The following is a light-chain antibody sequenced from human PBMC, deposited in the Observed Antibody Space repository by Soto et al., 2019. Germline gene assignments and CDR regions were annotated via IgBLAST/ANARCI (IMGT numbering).Light chain of an antibody. CDR2: GAS. V-gene: IGKV3-20*01. J-gene: IGKJ5*01. CDR3: QQSSSSPIT. CDR1: QTVSSTY. Sequence: IVLTQSPGTLSLSPGETATLSCRASQTVSSTYLAWYQHKPGRAPRLLIDGASSRAAGIPDRFSGSGSGTDSTLTISRLEAEDFAVYYCQQSSSSPITFGQGTRLEIK.